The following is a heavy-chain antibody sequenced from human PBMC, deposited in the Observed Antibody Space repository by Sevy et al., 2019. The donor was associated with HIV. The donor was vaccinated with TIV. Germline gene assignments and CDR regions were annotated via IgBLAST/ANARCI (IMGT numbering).Heavy chain of an antibody. CDR3: AKGDGARRRVESDY. J-gene: IGHJ4*02. Sequence: GGYLRLSCAASGFTFNNYALNWVRQAPGKGLEWVSSIIGSDDDTKYADSVKGRFTISRDNSKNTVHLQMISLRVEDTAIYYCAKGDGARRRVESDYWGQGTLVTVSS. D-gene: IGHD4-17*01. V-gene: IGHV3-23*01. CDR1: GFTFNNYA. CDR2: IIGSDDDT.